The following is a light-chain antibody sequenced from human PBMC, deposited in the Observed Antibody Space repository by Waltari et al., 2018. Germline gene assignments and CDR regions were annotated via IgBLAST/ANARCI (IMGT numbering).Light chain of an antibody. CDR3: QQRSDWPLT. J-gene: IGKJ4*01. CDR2: DTS. V-gene: IGKV3-11*01. CDR1: QSLSSY. Sequence: IVLTQSPATLSLSPGDRATLSCRASQSLSSYLAWYQQKPGQPPRLVIYDTSHRAAGIPPRFSGSGSGTDFTLTISSLEPEDSALYYCQQRSDWPLTFGGGTEVEI.